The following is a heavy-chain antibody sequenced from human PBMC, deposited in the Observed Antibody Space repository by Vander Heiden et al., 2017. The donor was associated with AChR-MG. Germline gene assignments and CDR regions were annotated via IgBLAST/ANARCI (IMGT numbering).Heavy chain of an antibody. D-gene: IGHD6-6*01. J-gene: IGHJ6*03. CDR1: GSTFSRHA. Sequence: QVQLVEAGGGVVQPGRSLRLSCPAAGSTFSRHATHWVRQSPGKGLEWVTVIAYDGSNKYYAGSVKGRFTIARDNSKNTLFLQRNSLRAEDTAVYYCARSQLGHIPRVDYYYYYMDVWGQGTTVTVSS. CDR2: IAYDGSNK. CDR3: ARSQLGHIPRVDYYYYYMDV. V-gene: IGHV3-30-3*01.